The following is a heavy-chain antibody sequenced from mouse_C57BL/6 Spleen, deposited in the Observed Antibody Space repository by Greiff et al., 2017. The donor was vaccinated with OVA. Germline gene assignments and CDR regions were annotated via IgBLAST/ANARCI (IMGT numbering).Heavy chain of an antibody. D-gene: IGHD3-2*02. J-gene: IGHJ2*01. V-gene: IGHV1-81*01. CDR3: ARRRETAQATSYFDY. CDR1: GYTFTSYG. Sequence: VQLQESGAELARPGASVKLSCKASGYTFTSYGISWVKQRTGQGLEWIGEIYPRSGNTYYNEKFKGKATLTADKSSSTAYMELRSLTSEDSAVYFGARRRETAQATSYFDYWGQGTTLTVSS. CDR2: IYPRSGNT.